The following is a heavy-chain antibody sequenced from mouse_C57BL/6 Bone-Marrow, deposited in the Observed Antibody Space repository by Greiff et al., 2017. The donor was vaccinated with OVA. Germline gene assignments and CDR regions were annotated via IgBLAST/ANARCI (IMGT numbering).Heavy chain of an antibody. D-gene: IGHD2-2*01. CDR2: ISAGGSYT. CDR3: ARDGSYFDY. Sequence: EVKLVESGGGLVKPGGSLKLSCAASGFTFSSYAMSWVRQTPEKRLEWVATISAGGSYTYYPDNVKGRFTISRDNAKNNLYLQMSHLKSEDTAMYYCARDGSYFDYWGQGTTLTVSS. CDR1: GFTFSSYA. V-gene: IGHV5-4*01. J-gene: IGHJ2*01.